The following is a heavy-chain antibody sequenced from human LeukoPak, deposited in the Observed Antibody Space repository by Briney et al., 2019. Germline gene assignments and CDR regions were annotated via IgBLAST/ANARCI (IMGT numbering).Heavy chain of an antibody. V-gene: IGHV4-4*09. J-gene: IGHJ6*03. CDR1: GGSISSYY. Sequence: SETLSLTCTVSGGSISSYYWSRIRQSPGKVLEWIGYIYTSGSTNYNPSLKSRVTISVDTSKNQFSLKLSSVTAADTAVYYCARLGASDCSSTSCYYYYYYMDVWGKGTTVTVSS. D-gene: IGHD2-2*01. CDR2: IYTSGST. CDR3: ARLGASDCSSTSCYYYYYYMDV.